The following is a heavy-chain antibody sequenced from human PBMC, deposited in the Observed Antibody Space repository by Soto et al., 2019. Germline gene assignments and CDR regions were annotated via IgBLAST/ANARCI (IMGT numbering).Heavy chain of an antibody. CDR1: GFTFTRHS. D-gene: IGHD3-22*01. CDR3: ARGSGNDTGDDLDI. J-gene: IGHJ3*02. V-gene: IGHV3-21*06. CDR2: ISGTGTFI. Sequence: EVQLVESGGGLVKPGGSLRLSCAASGFTFTRHSMNWVRQAPGKGLEWVSCISGTGTFIYYSDSVKGRFTISRDDAKTSLYLQMNSLTAEDPAVYYCARGSGNDTGDDLDIWGPETMVTVS.